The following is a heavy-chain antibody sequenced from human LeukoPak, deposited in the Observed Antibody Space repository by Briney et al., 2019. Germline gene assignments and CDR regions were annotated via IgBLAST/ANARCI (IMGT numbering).Heavy chain of an antibody. CDR2: ISGSGGST. J-gene: IGHJ6*02. Sequence: GGSLRLSCAASGFTFSSYAMSWVRQAPGKGLEWVSAISGSGGSTYYAGSVKGRFTISRDNSKNTLYLQMNSLRAEDTAVYYCAKDLISDGYYGMDVWGQGTTVTVSS. CDR3: AKDLISDGYYGMDV. CDR1: GFTFSSYA. D-gene: IGHD3/OR15-3a*01. V-gene: IGHV3-23*01.